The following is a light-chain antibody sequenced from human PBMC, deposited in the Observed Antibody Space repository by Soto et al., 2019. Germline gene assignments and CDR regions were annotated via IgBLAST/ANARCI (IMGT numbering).Light chain of an antibody. V-gene: IGLV2-14*03. CDR2: DVS. J-gene: IGLJ1*01. CDR3: SSYTSTSSPYV. CDR1: SSDVGGYNY. Sequence: QSVRTQPASVSGSPGPSITISCTGTSSDVGGYNYVSWYQQHPGKAPKLMIYDVSNRPSGISNRFSGSKSGNTASLTISGLQAEDEADYYCSSYTSTSSPYVFGTGTEVTDL.